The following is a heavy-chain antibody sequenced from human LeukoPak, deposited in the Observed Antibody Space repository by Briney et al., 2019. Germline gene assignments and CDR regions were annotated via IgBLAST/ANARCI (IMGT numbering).Heavy chain of an antibody. V-gene: IGHV4-39*07. CDR3: ARSQGIAAAVCD. CDR2: IYYSGST. D-gene: IGHD6-13*01. CDR1: SGSISSSSYY. Sequence: SVTLSLTCTVSSGSISSSSYYWGWIRQPPGKGLEWIGSIYYSGSTYYNPSLKSRVTISVDTSKNQFSLKRSSVTAADTAVYYCARSQGIAAAVCDWGQGTLVTVSS. J-gene: IGHJ4*02.